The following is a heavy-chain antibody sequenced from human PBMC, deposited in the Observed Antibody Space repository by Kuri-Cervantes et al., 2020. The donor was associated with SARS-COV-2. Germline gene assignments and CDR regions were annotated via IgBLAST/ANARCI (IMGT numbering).Heavy chain of an antibody. D-gene: IGHD2-2*02. CDR1: GFTFSSYG. CDR2: IWYGGSNK. CDR3: ATVTPDIVVVPAAIPGAFDI. Sequence: GESLKISCAASGFTFSSYGMHWVRQAPGKGLEWVAVIWYGGSNKNYADSVKGRFTISRDNSKNTLYLQMDSLRAEDTAVYYCATVTPDIVVVPAAIPGAFDIWGQGTMVTVSS. J-gene: IGHJ3*02. V-gene: IGHV3-33*08.